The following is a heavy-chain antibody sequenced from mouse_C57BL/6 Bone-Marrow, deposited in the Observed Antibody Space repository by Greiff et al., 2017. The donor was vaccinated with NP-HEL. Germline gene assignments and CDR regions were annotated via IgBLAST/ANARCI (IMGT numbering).Heavy chain of an antibody. V-gene: IGHV5-4*03. CDR2: ISDGGSYT. CDR3: ARGSSGYGGY. J-gene: IGHJ2*01. Sequence: EVKVVESGGGLVKPGGSLKLSCAASGFTFSSYAMSWVRQTPEKRLEWVATISDGGSYTYYPDNVKGRFTISRDNAKNNLYLQMSHLKSEDTAMYYCARGSSGYGGYWGKGTTLTVSS. D-gene: IGHD3-2*02. CDR1: GFTFSSYA.